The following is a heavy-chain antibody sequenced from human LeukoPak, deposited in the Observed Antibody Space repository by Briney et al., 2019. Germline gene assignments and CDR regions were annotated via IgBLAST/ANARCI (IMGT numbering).Heavy chain of an antibody. J-gene: IGHJ3*02. D-gene: IGHD3-22*01. CDR2: IYYSGST. CDR3: ARGTSDSSGYYYGAFDI. V-gene: IGHV4-59*12. Sequence: SETLSLTCTVSGGSISSYYWSWIRQPPGKGLEWIGYIYYSGSTNYNPSLKSRVTISVDTSKNQFSLKLSSVTAADTAVYYCARGTSDSSGYYYGAFDIWGQGTMVTVSS. CDR1: GGSISSYY.